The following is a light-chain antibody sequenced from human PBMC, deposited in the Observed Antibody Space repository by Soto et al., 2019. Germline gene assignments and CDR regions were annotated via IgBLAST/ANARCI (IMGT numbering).Light chain of an antibody. CDR1: STDIGTYNS. CDR2: EVI. V-gene: IGLV2-14*01. Sequence: QSALTQPASVSGSPGRSITISCTGTSTDIGTYNSVSWYQHHPGKAPKLLIFEVIDRPSGVSDRFSGFKSDKTASLTISGLLAEDEADYYCSSYTNSSTYVFGTGTKVTVL. CDR3: SSYTNSSTYV. J-gene: IGLJ1*01.